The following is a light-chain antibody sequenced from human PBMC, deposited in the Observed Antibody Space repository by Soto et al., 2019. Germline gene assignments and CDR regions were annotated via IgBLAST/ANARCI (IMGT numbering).Light chain of an antibody. V-gene: IGLV1-40*01. CDR2: GNS. J-gene: IGLJ2*01. CDR3: QSYATSMSGSV. CDR1: TSNIGAGYD. Sequence: QSVLTQPPSVSGSPGQRVTIACTGSTSNIGAGYDVHWYQQFPGTAPKLLIYGNSNRPSGVPDRFSGSKSGTSASLAITGLQAEDEADYYCQSYATSMSGSVFGGGTKLTVL.